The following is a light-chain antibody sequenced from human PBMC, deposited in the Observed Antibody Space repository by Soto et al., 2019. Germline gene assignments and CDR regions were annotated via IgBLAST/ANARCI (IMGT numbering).Light chain of an antibody. Sequence: TQSPGTLSLPPGERATLSCRASQSVSSNLAWYQQKPGQAPRLLIYGASNRATGIPDRFSGSGSGTDFTLTISRLEPEDFAVYYCQQYGSSGTFGQGTKVDIK. V-gene: IGKV3-20*01. CDR1: QSVSSN. J-gene: IGKJ1*01. CDR2: GAS. CDR3: QQYGSSGT.